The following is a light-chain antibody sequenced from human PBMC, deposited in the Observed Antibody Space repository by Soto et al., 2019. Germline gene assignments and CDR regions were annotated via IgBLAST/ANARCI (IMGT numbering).Light chain of an antibody. J-gene: IGLJ3*02. V-gene: IGLV1-44*01. CDR2: SHD. CDR3: IAWDDSLKGPV. CDR1: SSNIGRNA. Sequence: QSVLTQPPSASGTPGQRVTISCSGSSSNIGRNAVNWYQQVPGTAPKLLIYSHDQRPSGVPDRFSGSKSGTSASLAISGLQSEDEAKYYCIAWDDSLKGPVFGGGTQLTVL.